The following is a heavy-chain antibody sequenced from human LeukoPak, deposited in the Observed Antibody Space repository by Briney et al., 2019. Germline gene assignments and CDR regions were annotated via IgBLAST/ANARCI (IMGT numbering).Heavy chain of an antibody. CDR1: GFTFSRSG. CDR3: AKANGYFSDY. Sequence: GGSLRLSCAASGFTFSRSGMHRVRQAPGKGLEWVSSISGNAGGTYYADSVKGRFTISRDNSRNTLSLQMNDLGADDTAVYYCAKANGYFSDYWGQGTLVTVSS. CDR2: ISGNAGGT. V-gene: IGHV3-23*01. D-gene: IGHD5-18*01. J-gene: IGHJ4*02.